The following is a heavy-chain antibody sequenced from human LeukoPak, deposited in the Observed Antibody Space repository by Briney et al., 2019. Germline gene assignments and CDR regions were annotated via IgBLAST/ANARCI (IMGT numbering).Heavy chain of an antibody. CDR2: IYSGGST. V-gene: IGHV3-66*01. J-gene: IGHJ3*01. Sequence: GGSLRLSCAASGFTFNKYGINWVRQAPGKGLEWVSVIYSGGSTYYADSVKGRFTISRDNSKNTLYLQMNSLRAEDTAVYYCARDQRYCSGGRCYSAPDVWGQGTMVTVSS. CDR3: ARDQRYCSGGRCYSAPDV. D-gene: IGHD2-15*01. CDR1: GFTFNKYG.